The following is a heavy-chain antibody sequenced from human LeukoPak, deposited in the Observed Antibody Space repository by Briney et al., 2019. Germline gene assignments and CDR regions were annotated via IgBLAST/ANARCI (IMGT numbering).Heavy chain of an antibody. Sequence: SETLSLTCSVSGGSISSNFWSWIRQPPGKGLEWMGYIYSSGSTKYNPSLKSRVTISADTSKNQFSLKLSSVTAADTAVYYCARCRDEFGDYGFDFWGQGNLVTVSS. D-gene: IGHD4-17*01. V-gene: IGHV4-59*01. CDR2: IYSSGST. CDR1: GGSISSNF. J-gene: IGHJ4*02. CDR3: ARCRDEFGDYGFDF.